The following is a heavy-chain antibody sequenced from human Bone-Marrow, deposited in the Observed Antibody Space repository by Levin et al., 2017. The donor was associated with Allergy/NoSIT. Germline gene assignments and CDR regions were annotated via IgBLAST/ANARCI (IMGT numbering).Heavy chain of an antibody. V-gene: IGHV1-24*01. CDR3: GIVWPPTKAYQYNMDV. Sequence: GESLKISCKVFGYSVTELCMYWVRQAPGKGLEWMGGFDRGQGETLYAQKFEARVTMTEDTSSDTAYMELSSLRSEDTAIYYCGIVWPPTKAYQYNMDVWGQGTTVTVSS. J-gene: IGHJ6*02. CDR1: GYSVTELC. CDR2: FDRGQGET. D-gene: IGHD1-1*01.